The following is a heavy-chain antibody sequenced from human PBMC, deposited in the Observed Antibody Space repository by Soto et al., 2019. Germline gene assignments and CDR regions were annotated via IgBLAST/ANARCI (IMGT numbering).Heavy chain of an antibody. CDR1: GFTFSSYG. J-gene: IGHJ6*02. Sequence: GGSLRLSCAASGFTFSSYGMHWVRQAPGKGLEWVAVISYDGSNKYYADSVKGRFTISRDNSKNTLYLQMNSLRAEDTAVYYCAKEEGYSGYDYVGGDYYYGMDVWGQGTTVTVSS. CDR2: ISYDGSNK. D-gene: IGHD5-12*01. V-gene: IGHV3-30*18. CDR3: AKEEGYSGYDYVGGDYYYGMDV.